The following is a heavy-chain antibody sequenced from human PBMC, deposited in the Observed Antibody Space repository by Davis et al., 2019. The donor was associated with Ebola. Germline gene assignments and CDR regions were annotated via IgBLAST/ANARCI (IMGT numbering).Heavy chain of an antibody. CDR2: FYYGGGT. J-gene: IGHJ3*02. D-gene: IGHD3-10*01. Sequence: PGGSLRLSCTAFGESIRSSDHFWGWVRQAPGKGLEWVGNFYYGGGTHYNPSLKSRLTISVDTSNNQFFLKVTSVAAADTAVYYCAREGFRGGAFDIWSQGTLVTVSS. CDR1: GESIRSSDHF. V-gene: IGHV4-39*07. CDR3: AREGFRGGAFDI.